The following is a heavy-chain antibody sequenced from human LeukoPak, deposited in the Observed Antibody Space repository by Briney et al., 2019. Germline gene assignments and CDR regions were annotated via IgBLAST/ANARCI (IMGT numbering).Heavy chain of an antibody. V-gene: IGHV4-39*07. CDR2: IYYSGST. J-gene: IGHJ4*02. CDR3: AREGYCSGGTCYGWIPIDY. Sequence: SETLSLTCTVSGGSISNINYYWGWIRQPPGKGLEWIGSIYYSGSTYYNPSLKSRVTISVGTSNNQFSLKPNSVTAADTAVYYCAREGYCSGGTCYGWIPIDYWGQGTLVTVSS. D-gene: IGHD2-15*01. CDR1: GGSISNINYY.